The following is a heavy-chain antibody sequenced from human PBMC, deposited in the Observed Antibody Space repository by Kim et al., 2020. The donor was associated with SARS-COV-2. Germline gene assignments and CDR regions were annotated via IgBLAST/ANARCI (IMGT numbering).Heavy chain of an antibody. CDR1: GFTFDDYA. Sequence: GGSLRLSCAASGFTFDDYAMHWVRQAPGKGLEWVSGISWNSGSIGYADSVKGRFTISRDNAKNSLYLQMNSLRAEDTALYYCAKDPAHRYCSGGSCYPTPDYWGQGTLVTVSS. D-gene: IGHD2-15*01. J-gene: IGHJ4*02. CDR3: AKDPAHRYCSGGSCYPTPDY. V-gene: IGHV3-9*01. CDR2: ISWNSGSI.